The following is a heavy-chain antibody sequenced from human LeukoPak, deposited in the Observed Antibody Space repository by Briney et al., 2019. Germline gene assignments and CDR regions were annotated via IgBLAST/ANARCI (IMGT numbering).Heavy chain of an antibody. J-gene: IGHJ6*03. CDR3: ARDGADRASAAYYYYMDV. D-gene: IGHD3-16*01. CDR2: IIPIFGTA. V-gene: IGHV1-69*13. Sequence: SVKVSCRASGGTFSSYAISWVRQAPGQGLEWMGGIIPIFGTANYAQKFQGRVTITADESTSTAYMELSSLRSEDTAVYHCARDGADRASAAYYYYMDVWGKGTTVTVSS. CDR1: GGTFSSYA.